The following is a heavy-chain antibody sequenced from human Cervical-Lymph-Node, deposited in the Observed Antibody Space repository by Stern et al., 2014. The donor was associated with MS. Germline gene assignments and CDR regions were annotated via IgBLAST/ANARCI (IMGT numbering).Heavy chain of an antibody. Sequence: QVQLVQSGAEVKKPGSSVKVSCKASGGPFSSYAISWVRQAPGPGLEWMGGLIPIFGTANYAQKFQGRVTITADESTSTAYMELSSLRSEDTAVYYCARDSRHSSSWYSVGFDYWGQGTLVTVSS. V-gene: IGHV1-69*01. CDR2: LIPIFGTA. D-gene: IGHD6-13*01. CDR3: ARDSRHSSSWYSVGFDY. J-gene: IGHJ4*02. CDR1: GGPFSSYA.